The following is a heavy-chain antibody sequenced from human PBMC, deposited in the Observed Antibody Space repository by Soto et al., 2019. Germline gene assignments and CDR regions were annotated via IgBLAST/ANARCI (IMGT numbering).Heavy chain of an antibody. CDR2: IDPRDSYS. V-gene: IGHV5-10-1*01. D-gene: IGHD3-10*01. J-gene: IGHJ4*02. Sequence: GESLKISCDGSGYSFTIYWITLVLQMPGKGLEWMGRIDPRDSYSSYSPSFQGHVTMSADKSISTAYLQWSSLMASDTAMYYCARTYYSGSGSYYIFDYWGRGTLVTVSS. CDR3: ARTYYSGSGSYYIFDY. CDR1: GYSFTIYW.